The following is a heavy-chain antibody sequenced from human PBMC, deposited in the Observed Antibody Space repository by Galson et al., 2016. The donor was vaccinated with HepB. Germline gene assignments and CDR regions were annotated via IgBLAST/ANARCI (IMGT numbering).Heavy chain of an antibody. CDR3: TRNER. CDR2: ISRNSGRL. Sequence: SLRLSCAASGFTFGDFAIHWVRQAPGKGLEWVSGISRNSGRLTYTDSVKGRFTISRDNAKNSLSLQMNSLGVEDTAVYYCTRNERWGQGTLVTVS. D-gene: IGHD5-24*01. J-gene: IGHJ4*02. V-gene: IGHV3-9*01. CDR1: GFTFGDFA.